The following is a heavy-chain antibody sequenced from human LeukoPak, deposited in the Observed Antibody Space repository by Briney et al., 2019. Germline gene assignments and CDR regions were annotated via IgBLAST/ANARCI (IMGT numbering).Heavy chain of an antibody. CDR3: ARDAHSSGWYNWFDP. Sequence: GGSLRLSCAASGFTFSSYAMSWVRQAPGKGLEWVSAISGSGGSTYYADSVKGRFTISRDNSKNTLYLQMNSLRAEDTAVYYCARDAHSSGWYNWFDPWGQGTLVTVSS. D-gene: IGHD6-19*01. CDR1: GFTFSSYA. V-gene: IGHV3-23*01. J-gene: IGHJ5*02. CDR2: ISGSGGST.